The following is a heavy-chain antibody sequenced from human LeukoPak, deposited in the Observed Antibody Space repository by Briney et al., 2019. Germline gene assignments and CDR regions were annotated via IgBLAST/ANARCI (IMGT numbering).Heavy chain of an antibody. D-gene: IGHD2-2*01. CDR1: GGTFSSYA. CDR3: ARDPGMDSGLIVVVPAAIFWPPSPSIYGMDV. V-gene: IGHV1-69*04. J-gene: IGHJ6*02. Sequence: GASVKVSCKASGGTFSSYAISWVRQAPGQGLEWMGRIIPIFGIANYAQKFQGRVTITADKSTSTAYMELSSLRSEDTAVYYCARDPGMDSGLIVVVPAAIFWPPSPSIYGMDVWGQGTTVTVSS. CDR2: IIPIFGIA.